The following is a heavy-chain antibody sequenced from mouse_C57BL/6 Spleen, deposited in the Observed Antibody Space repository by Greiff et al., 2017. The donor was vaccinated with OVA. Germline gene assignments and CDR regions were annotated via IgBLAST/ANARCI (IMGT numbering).Heavy chain of an antibody. V-gene: IGHV1-77*01. Sequence: QVHVKQSGAELVKPGASVKISCKASGYTFTDYYINWVKQRPGQGLEWIGKIGPGSGSTYYNEKFKGKATLTADKSSSTAYMQLSSLTSEDSAVYFCARSGYYGSSLYWYFDVWGTGTTVTVSS. D-gene: IGHD1-1*01. CDR1: GYTFTDYY. CDR3: ARSGYYGSSLYWYFDV. J-gene: IGHJ1*03. CDR2: IGPGSGST.